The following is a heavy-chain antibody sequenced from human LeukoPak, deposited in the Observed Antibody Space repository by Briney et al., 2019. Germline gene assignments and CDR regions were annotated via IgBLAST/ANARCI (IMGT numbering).Heavy chain of an antibody. D-gene: IGHD2-15*01. CDR3: AKDAPDCSGGSCYYNYYFDY. CDR1: GFTFSNAW. V-gene: IGHV3-33*06. J-gene: IGHJ4*02. CDR2: IWYDGSNK. Sequence: GGSLRLSCAASGFTFSNAWMSWVRQAPGKGLEWVAVIWYDGSNKYYADSVKGRFTISRDNSKNTLYLQMNSLRAEDTAVYYCAKDAPDCSGGSCYYNYYFDYWGQGTLVTVSS.